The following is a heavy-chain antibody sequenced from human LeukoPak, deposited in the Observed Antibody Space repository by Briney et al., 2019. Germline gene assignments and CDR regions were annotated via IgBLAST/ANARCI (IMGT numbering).Heavy chain of an antibody. D-gene: IGHD1-26*01. CDR3: VRGGGSFDS. V-gene: IGHV3-48*03. Sequence: GGSLRLSCAASGFTFSRYEMNWVRQAPGKGLEWVSYISSSGTTIYYADSVKGRLTVSRDNANNSLYLQMNSLRAEDTAVYYCVRGGGSFDSWGQGTLVTVSS. J-gene: IGHJ4*02. CDR1: GFTFSRYE. CDR2: ISSSGTTI.